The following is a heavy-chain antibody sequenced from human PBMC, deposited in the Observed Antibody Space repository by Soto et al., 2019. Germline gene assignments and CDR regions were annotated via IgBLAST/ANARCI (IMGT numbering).Heavy chain of an antibody. V-gene: IGHV4-59*01. CDR1: GGSISPYY. Sequence: SETLSLTCTVSGGSISPYYWSWIRQSPGKGLEWLGYIYYRGSTDYNPSLKSRVTISVDTSKDQFSLNLSSVTAADTAVYYCARDLRFQGHDYADYLGYGLDVWGQGTAVTVSS. J-gene: IGHJ6*02. D-gene: IGHD4-17*01. CDR2: IYYRGST. CDR3: ARDLRFQGHDYADYLGYGLDV.